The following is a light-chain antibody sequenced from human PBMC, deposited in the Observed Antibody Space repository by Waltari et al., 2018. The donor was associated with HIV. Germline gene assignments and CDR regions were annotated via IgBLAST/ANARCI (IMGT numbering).Light chain of an antibody. V-gene: IGKV3-20*01. CDR1: ETIKSTY. CDR2: GAS. CDR3: HQYGSSFWT. Sequence: EIVLTQSPDTLSLSPGDRATLSCMTSETIKSTYLSWYQQRGDQAPRLLIYGASSRAPGIPDRFSGSGSKTDFNLTINGLEPEDFATYYCHQYGSSFWTFGQGTKV. J-gene: IGKJ1*01.